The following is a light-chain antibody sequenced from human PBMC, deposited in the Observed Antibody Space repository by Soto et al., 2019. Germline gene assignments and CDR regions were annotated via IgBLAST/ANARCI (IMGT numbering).Light chain of an antibody. CDR3: QQYGKSPQIT. CDR2: GAS. J-gene: IGKJ5*01. CDR1: HGVSAY. V-gene: IGKV3-20*01. Sequence: ILLTQSPGTLSVSPVETATLSCMASHGVSAYLAWYQHKPGQAPRLLIYGASTRATGIPDRFSGSGSGTDFSLTISRLEPEDFAVYYCQQYGKSPQITFGQGTRLEI.